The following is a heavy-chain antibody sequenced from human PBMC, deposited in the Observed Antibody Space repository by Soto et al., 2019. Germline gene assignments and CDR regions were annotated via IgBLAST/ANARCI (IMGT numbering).Heavy chain of an antibody. J-gene: IGHJ6*01. CDR2: INPNTGDT. CDR1: GYTLTDYY. CDR3: AREGEYDFWSAYNKYDGLDV. Sequence: ASVKVSCKASGYTLTDYYIHWVRQAPGQGLEWMGWINPNTGDTKYPQKFQGRVTMTRDTSIRTAYMELSSLTSDDNAVYFCAREGEYDFWSAYNKYDGLDVWGQGSTVTVSS. V-gene: IGHV1-2*02. D-gene: IGHD3-3*01.